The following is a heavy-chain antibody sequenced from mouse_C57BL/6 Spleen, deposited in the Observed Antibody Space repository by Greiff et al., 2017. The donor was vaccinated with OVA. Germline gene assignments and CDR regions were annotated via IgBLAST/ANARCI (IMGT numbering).Heavy chain of an antibody. Sequence: VKLMESGAELVKPGASVKMSCKASGYTFTSYWITWVKQRPGQGLEWIGDIYPGSGSTNYNEKFKSKATLTVDTSSSTAYMQLSSLTSEDSAVYYCARGEADYFDYWGQGTTLTVSS. CDR2: IYPGSGST. CDR1: GYTFTSYW. CDR3: ARGEADYFDY. V-gene: IGHV1-55*01. J-gene: IGHJ2*01.